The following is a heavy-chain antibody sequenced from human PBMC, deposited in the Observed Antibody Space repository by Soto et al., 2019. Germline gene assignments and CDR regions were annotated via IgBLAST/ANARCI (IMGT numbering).Heavy chain of an antibody. CDR3: AKDKRAVVVTAPFDY. J-gene: IGHJ4*02. CDR2: ISYDGSNK. CDR1: GFTFSSYG. D-gene: IGHD2-21*02. V-gene: IGHV3-30*18. Sequence: QVQLVESGGGVVQPGRSLRLSCAASGFTFSSYGMHWVRQAPGKGLEWVAVISYDGSNKYYGDSVKGRFTISRDNSKNTLYLQMNSLRAEDTAVYYCAKDKRAVVVTAPFDYWGQGTLVTVSS.